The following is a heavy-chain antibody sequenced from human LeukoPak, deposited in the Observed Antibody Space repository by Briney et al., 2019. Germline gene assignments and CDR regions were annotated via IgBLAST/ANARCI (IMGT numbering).Heavy chain of an antibody. Sequence: GGSLRLSCAASGVTFSTYWTHWVRQAPGKGLVWVSRINSDGSGTGFADSLNGRFTISRDNAKNILYLQMNSLRAEETAVYYCVRELYPAPCDWGPGALVTVSS. V-gene: IGHV3-74*01. CDR3: VRELYPAPCD. CDR1: GVTFSTYW. J-gene: IGHJ4*02. D-gene: IGHD3-10*01. CDR2: INSDGSGT.